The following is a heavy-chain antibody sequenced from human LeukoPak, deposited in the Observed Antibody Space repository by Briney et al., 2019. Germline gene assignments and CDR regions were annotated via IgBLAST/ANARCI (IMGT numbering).Heavy chain of an antibody. CDR3: ARVIPDYYDSGGYALFLDS. Sequence: GASVKDSPKASGYTFSNYSISCVRQAPGQGLEWLGWISAYNGNTHYAQKLQGRVTLTTDTSTSTAYMEARSLRSDDTAVYFCARVIPDYYDSGGYALFLDSWGQEPWVPVSS. CDR2: ISAYNGNT. CDR1: GYTFSNYS. D-gene: IGHD3-22*01. V-gene: IGHV1-18*01. J-gene: IGHJ4*02.